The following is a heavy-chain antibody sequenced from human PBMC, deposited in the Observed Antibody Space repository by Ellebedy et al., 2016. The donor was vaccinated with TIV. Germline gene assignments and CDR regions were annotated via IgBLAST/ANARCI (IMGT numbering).Heavy chain of an antibody. J-gene: IGHJ5*01. CDR2: INPISGGA. CDR1: GHTFIGYY. V-gene: IGHV1-2*02. Sequence: AASVKVSCKASGHTFIGYYLHWVRQAPGQGLEWMGWINPISGGAYYAQKFQGRVTMTRDTSISTAYMDLWRLTFDDTAVYYCARGMWYDSWGQGTLVTVSS. CDR3: ARGMWYDS.